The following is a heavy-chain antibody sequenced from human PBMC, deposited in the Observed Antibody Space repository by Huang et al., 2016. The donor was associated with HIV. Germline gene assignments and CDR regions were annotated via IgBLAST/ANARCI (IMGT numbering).Heavy chain of an antibody. CDR2: ISASGGRT. CDR3: PRNGRSTYSYDWYFDF. CDR1: GFTFSSFA. D-gene: IGHD1-26*01. Sequence: VQLLESGGGLVQPGGSLRLSCAASGFTFSSFAMSWFRPAPGKGLEWVVAISASGGRTYFADSVKGRFTISRDNSNNTVYLQMNSMKDEDTAVYYCPRNGRSTYSYDWYFDFWGRDTLVTVSS. V-gene: IGHV3-23*01. J-gene: IGHJ2*01.